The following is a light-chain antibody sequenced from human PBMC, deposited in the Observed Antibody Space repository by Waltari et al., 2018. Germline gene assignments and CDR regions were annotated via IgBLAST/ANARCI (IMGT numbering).Light chain of an antibody. CDR3: CSYGGSRSV. J-gene: IGLJ1*01. CDR2: EVS. CDR1: SSDVGSYDL. V-gene: IGLV2-23*02. Sequence: QSALTQPASVSGSPGQSITISCTGTSSDVGSYDLVSWYQQHPGSAPKLVIFEVSKRPPGVSNRFSGSKSGNTASLTISGLQAEDEADYYCCSYGGSRSVFGSGTKVTVL.